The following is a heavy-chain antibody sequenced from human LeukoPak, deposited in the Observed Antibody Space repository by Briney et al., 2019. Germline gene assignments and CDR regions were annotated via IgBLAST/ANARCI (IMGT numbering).Heavy chain of an antibody. CDR2: IKPDGRET. V-gene: IGHV3-7*04. CDR1: GFTFTDFW. CDR3: ARDDSGWYSFDS. J-gene: IGHJ4*02. D-gene: IGHD6-19*01. Sequence: GGSLRLSCAASGFTFTDFWMTWVRQAPGKGLEWVVNIKPDGRETYYSDSVKGRFTISRDNAQNSLHLDMNNLSAEDTAVYYCARDDSGWYSFDSWGQGTLVTVSS.